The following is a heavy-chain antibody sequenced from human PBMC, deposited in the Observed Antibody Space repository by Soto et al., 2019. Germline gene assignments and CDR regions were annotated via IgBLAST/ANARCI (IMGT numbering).Heavy chain of an antibody. CDR1: GFTFSSYG. D-gene: IGHD2-2*01. CDR2: ISYDGSNK. J-gene: IGHJ4*02. V-gene: IGHV3-30*18. CDR3: AKATAFYARVIDY. Sequence: GGSLRLSCAASGFTFSSYGMHWVRQAPGKGLEWVAVISYDGSNKYYADSVKGRFTISRDNSKNTLYLKMNSLRAEDTALYYCAKATAFYARVIDYWGQGTLVTVSS.